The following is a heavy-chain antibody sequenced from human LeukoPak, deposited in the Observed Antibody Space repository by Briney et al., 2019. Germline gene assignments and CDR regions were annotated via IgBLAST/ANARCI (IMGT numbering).Heavy chain of an antibody. J-gene: IGHJ4*02. V-gene: IGHV3-9*01. D-gene: IGHD3-10*01. CDR2: ISWNSGSI. CDR3: AKTKTRAYGSGSYLGYYFDY. Sequence: GGSLRLSCAASGFTFDDYAMHWVRQAPGKGLEWVSGISWNSGSIGYADSVKGRFTISRDNAKNSLYLQMNSLRAEDTALYYCAKTKTRAYGSGSYLGYYFDYWGQGTLVTVSS. CDR1: GFTFDDYA.